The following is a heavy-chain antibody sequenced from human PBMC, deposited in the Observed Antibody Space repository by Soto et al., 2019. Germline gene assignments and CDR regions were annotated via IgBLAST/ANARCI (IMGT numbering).Heavy chain of an antibody. J-gene: IGHJ6*02. V-gene: IGHV3-30*18. Sequence: GSLRLSCAASGFTFSSYGMHWVRQAPGKGLEWVAVISYDGSNKYYADSVKGRFTISRDNSKNTLYLQMNSLRAEDTAVYYCANGRAAAGNYYYYGMDVWGQGTTVTVSS. CDR3: ANGRAAAGNYYYYGMDV. CDR2: ISYDGSNK. CDR1: GFTFSSYG. D-gene: IGHD6-13*01.